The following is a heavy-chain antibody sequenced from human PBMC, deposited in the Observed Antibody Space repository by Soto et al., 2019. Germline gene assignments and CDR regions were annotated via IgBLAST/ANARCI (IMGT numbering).Heavy chain of an antibody. CDR2: ISIDGSRT. Sequence: GGSLRLSCAASGFTFSSYWMHWVRQAPGKGLVWVSRISIDGSRTNYADSVKGRFAISRDNAKNTLYLQMNGLRAEDTAVYYCAKDGQSGFWSGYYLDVWGQGTTVTVSS. CDR1: GFTFSSYW. D-gene: IGHD3-3*01. CDR3: AKDGQSGFWSGYYLDV. V-gene: IGHV3-74*01. J-gene: IGHJ6*02.